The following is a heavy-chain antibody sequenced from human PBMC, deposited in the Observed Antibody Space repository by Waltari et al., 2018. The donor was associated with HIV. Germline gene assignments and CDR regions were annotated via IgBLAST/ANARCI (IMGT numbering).Heavy chain of an antibody. CDR1: GSTFRSPV. CDR3: ARDKSVRDSYYGMDV. Sequence: AQLVESGGGVVQPGRSLRVACEASGSTFRSPVLHWVRQAPGRGLEWVALISFDGGDTYYTDSVEGRFTIARDNSKNTVYLQMNSLRVADTAVYYCARDKSVRDSYYGMDVWGQGTTVTVSS. J-gene: IGHJ6*02. V-gene: IGHV3-30-3*01. D-gene: IGHD3-3*01. CDR2: ISFDGGDT.